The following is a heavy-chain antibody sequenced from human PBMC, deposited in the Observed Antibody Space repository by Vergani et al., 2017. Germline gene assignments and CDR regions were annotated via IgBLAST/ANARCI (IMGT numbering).Heavy chain of an antibody. J-gene: IGHJ4*02. CDR1: GYTFTSYY. Sequence: QVQLVQSGAEVKKPGSSVKVSCKASGYTFTSYYMHWVRQAPGQGLEWMGIINPSGGSTSYAQKFQGRVTMTRDTSTSTVYRELSSLRSEDTAVYYCARGDYYDSSGYYLIDYWGQGTLVTVSS. CDR3: ARGDYYDSSGYYLIDY. V-gene: IGHV1-46*01. D-gene: IGHD3-22*01. CDR2: INPSGGST.